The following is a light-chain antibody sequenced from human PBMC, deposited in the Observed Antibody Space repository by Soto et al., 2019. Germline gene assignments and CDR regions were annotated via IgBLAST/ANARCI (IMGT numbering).Light chain of an antibody. CDR2: GAS. V-gene: IGKV3-15*01. CDR1: QSIGST. Sequence: IVLTQSPATLSVSLGDRVSLSCRASQSIGSTLAWYRQKPGQAPRLLISGASTRATGVPARFSGSGSGTEFTLTISSLQSEDFAVYYCQQYNSWPTFGQGTKLEI. J-gene: IGKJ2*01. CDR3: QQYNSWPT.